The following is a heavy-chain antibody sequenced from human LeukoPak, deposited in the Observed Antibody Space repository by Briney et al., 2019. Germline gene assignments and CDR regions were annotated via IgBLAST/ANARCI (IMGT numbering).Heavy chain of an antibody. CDR1: GFTFSSYS. CDR2: ISSSSSCI. V-gene: IGHV3-21*01. D-gene: IGHD5-24*01. Sequence: GGSLRLSCAASGFTFSSYSMNWVRQAPGKGLEWVSSISSSSSCIYYADSVKGRFTISRDNAKNSLYLQMNSLRAEDTAVYYCARGEMATIAIDYWGQGTLVTVSS. J-gene: IGHJ4*02. CDR3: ARGEMATIAIDY.